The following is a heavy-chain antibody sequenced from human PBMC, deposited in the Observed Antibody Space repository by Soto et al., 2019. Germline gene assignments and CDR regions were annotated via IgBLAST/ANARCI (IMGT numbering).Heavy chain of an antibody. D-gene: IGHD3-10*01. J-gene: IGHJ4*02. V-gene: IGHV1-69*02. CDR1: GGTFSSYT. CDR2: IIPILGIA. Sequence: QVQLVHSGAEVKKPGSSVKVSCKASGGTFSSYTISWVRQAPGQGLEWMGRIIPILGIANYAQKFQGRVAITADKSTSTACMELSSLRSEVTAVYYCASSDGWSRYPFDYWVQGTVVTVAS. CDR3: ASSDGWSRYPFDY.